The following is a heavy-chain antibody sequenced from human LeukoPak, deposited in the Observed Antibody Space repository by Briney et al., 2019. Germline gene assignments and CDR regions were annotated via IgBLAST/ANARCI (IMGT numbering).Heavy chain of an antibody. CDR1: GFTFSSYA. Sequence: GGSLRLSCAASGFTFSSYAMHWVRQAPGKGLEWVAVISYDGSNKYYADSVKGRFTISRDNSKNTLYLQMNNLRAEDTAVYYCAKDTVGPHWGQGTLVTVSS. J-gene: IGHJ4*02. D-gene: IGHD1-26*01. CDR3: AKDTVGPH. CDR2: ISYDGSNK. V-gene: IGHV3-30-3*01.